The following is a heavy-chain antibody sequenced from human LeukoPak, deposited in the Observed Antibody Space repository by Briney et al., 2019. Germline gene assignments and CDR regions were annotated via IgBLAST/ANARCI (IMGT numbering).Heavy chain of an antibody. CDR2: ISGSGDST. J-gene: IGHJ4*02. Sequence: PGGSLRLSCAAPGFTFSTYAMSWVRQAPGKGLEWVSGISGSGDSTYYADSVEGRFTISSDKSKNTLYLQMHSLRVEYTAVYYCAKGSRDSSSYCFDYWGQGTLVTVSS. V-gene: IGHV3-23*01. CDR1: GFTFSTYA. CDR3: AKGSRDSSSYCFDY. D-gene: IGHD3-22*01.